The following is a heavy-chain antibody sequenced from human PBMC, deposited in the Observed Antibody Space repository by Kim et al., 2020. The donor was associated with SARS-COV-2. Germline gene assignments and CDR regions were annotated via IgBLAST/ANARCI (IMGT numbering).Heavy chain of an antibody. J-gene: IGHJ5*01. Sequence: ASVKVSCKASGNTLTNDYIQWVRQAPGQGLEWMGIIDPSGETTSYAEKFQGRVAMTRDTSTSTVYMELSSLRSEDTAVYFCARYYYSNIGLFTYYFFDSW. V-gene: IGHV1-46*01. CDR3: ARYYYSNIGLFTYYFFDS. D-gene: IGHD3-10*01. CDR2: IDPSGETT. CDR1: GNTLTNDY.